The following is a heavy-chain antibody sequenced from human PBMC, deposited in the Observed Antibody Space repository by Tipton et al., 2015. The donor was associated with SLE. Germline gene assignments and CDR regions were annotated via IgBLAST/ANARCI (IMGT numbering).Heavy chain of an antibody. CDR1: GGSFSGYY. CDR3: ASGILTGHAGFDV. V-gene: IGHV4-34*01. D-gene: IGHD3-9*01. J-gene: IGHJ3*01. Sequence: TLSLTCAVYGGSFSGYYWSWIRQPPGKGLEWIGEINHSGGTNYNPSLKSRVTISVDTSKNQFSLKLSSVTAADTAVYYCASGILTGHAGFDVWGPGTMVTVSS. CDR2: INHSGGT.